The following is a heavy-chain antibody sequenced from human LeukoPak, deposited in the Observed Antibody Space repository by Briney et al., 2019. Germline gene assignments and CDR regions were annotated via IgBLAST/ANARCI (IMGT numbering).Heavy chain of an antibody. CDR3: ARFKGGTGFDY. Sequence: SETLSLTCAVSGGSITTTDFDWAWIRQPPGQGFEWIATISSSGKAYYYPSLMSRVTITVDTSKNQFSLDVTSVTAADTGLFYCARFKGGTGFDYWGRGILVIVS. CDR1: GGSITTTDFD. V-gene: IGHV4-39*01. J-gene: IGHJ4*02. CDR2: ISSSGKA. D-gene: IGHD1-26*01.